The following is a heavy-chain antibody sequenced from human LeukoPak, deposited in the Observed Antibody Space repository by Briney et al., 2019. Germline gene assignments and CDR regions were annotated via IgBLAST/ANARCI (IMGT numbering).Heavy chain of an antibody. CDR1: GGSISSSDYY. D-gene: IGHD3-9*01. J-gene: IGHJ4*02. CDR2: VYYSGST. V-gene: IGHV4-39*01. Sequence: SETLSLTCIVSGGSISSSDYYWGWVRQPPGKGLEWIGNVYYSGSTFYNPSLKSRVTIFGDTSKNQFSLNLSSVTAADTAVYYCARLDDWPECFDYWGQGTLVTVSS. CDR3: ARLDDWPECFDY.